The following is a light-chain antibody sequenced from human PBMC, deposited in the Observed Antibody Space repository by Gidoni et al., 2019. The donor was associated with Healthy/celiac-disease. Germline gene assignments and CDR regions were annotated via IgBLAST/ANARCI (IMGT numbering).Light chain of an antibody. CDR1: SSNIGSNY. CDR2: RNN. Sequence: QSVLTQPPSASGTPGQRVTISWSGSSSNIGSNYVYWYQQLPGPAPKLLIYRNNQRPSGVPDRFSGSKSGTPASLAISGLRSEDEADYYCAAWDDSLSGRVFGTGTKVTVL. J-gene: IGLJ1*01. V-gene: IGLV1-47*01. CDR3: AAWDDSLSGRV.